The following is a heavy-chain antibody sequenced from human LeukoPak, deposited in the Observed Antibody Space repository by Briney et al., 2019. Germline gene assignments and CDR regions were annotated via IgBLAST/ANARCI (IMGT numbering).Heavy chain of an antibody. D-gene: IGHD1-14*01. V-gene: IGHV1-2*02. CDR2: INPNSGGT. CDR3: ARPLSGIRANMAAFDY. CDR1: GYTFTSYG. J-gene: IGHJ4*02. Sequence: GASVKVSCKASGYTFTSYGISWVRQAPGQGLEWMGWINPNSGGTNYAQKFQGRVTMTRDTSISTAYMELSRLRSDDTAVYYCARPLSGIRANMAAFDYWGQGTLVTVSS.